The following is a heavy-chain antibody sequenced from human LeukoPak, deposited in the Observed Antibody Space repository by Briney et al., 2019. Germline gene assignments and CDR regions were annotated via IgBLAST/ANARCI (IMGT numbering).Heavy chain of an antibody. Sequence: PETLSLTCTVSGGSISSYYWSWIRQPPGKGLEWIGYIYYSGSTNYNPSLKSRVTISVDTSKNQFSLKLSSVTAVDTAVYYCARFSSTDDAFDIWGQGTMVTVSS. J-gene: IGHJ3*02. CDR2: IYYSGST. CDR1: GGSISSYY. CDR3: ARFSSTDDAFDI. V-gene: IGHV4-59*01.